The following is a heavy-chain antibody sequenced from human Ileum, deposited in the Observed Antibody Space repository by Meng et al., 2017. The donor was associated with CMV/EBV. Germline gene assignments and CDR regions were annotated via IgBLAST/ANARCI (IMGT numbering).Heavy chain of an antibody. V-gene: IGHV3-11*01. CDR3: ARGLIGAMVRGVIPH. D-gene: IGHD3-10*01. J-gene: IGHJ1*01. CDR1: GFTFRDYY. CDR2: ISSSGTTI. Sequence: SGFTFRDYYMSWICQAPGKGLEWVSYISSSGTTIYYADSVKGRFTISRDNAKNSLYLQMNSLRAEDTAVYYCARGLIGAMVRGVIPHWGQGTLVTVSS.